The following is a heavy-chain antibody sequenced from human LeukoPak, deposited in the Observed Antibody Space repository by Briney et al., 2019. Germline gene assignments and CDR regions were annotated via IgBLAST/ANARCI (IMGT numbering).Heavy chain of an antibody. CDR1: GLTFIDYS. V-gene: IGHV3-23*01. CDR2: ISGGGGTT. CDR3: AKLRGATIFGVVIED. Sequence: AGGSLRLSCAPSGLTFIDYSMKWVRQAPGRGLEWVSVISGGGGTTFYPDSVKGRFTISRDNSKNTLYLQMNSLRAEDTAVYYCAKLRGATIFGVVIEDWGQGTLVTVSS. D-gene: IGHD3-3*01. J-gene: IGHJ4*02.